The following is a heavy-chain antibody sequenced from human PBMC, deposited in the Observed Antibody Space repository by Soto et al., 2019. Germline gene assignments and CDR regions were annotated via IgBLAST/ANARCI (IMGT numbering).Heavy chain of an antibody. CDR1: GYTFTSYG. D-gene: IGHD3-22*01. J-gene: IGHJ3*02. V-gene: IGHV1-18*04. CDR3: ARVGYYDSSGTHRDAFDI. Sequence: QVQLVQSGAEVKKPGASVKVSCKASGYTFTSYGISWVRQAPGQGLEWMGWISAYNGNTNYAQKLQGRVTMTTVTSTSTAYMELRSLRSDDTAVYYCARVGYYDSSGTHRDAFDIWGQGTMVTVSS. CDR2: ISAYNGNT.